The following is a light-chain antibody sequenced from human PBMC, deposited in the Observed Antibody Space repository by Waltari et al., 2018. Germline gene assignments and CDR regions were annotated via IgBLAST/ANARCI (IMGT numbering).Light chain of an antibody. CDR3: QVWDSSSVT. V-gene: IGLV3-1*01. CDR1: NLNYQY. J-gene: IGLJ2*01. CDR2: QDT. Sequence: SYALTQAPSLSVSPGQTASISCSGDNLNYQYVYWYQQKAGQSPVLVIYQDTKRPAGIPERFSGSNSGNTATLTISGTQVMDEADYYCQVWDSSSVTFGAGTKVTVL.